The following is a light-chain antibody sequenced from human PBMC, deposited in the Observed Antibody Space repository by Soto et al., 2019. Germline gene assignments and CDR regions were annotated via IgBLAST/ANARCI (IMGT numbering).Light chain of an antibody. J-gene: IGKJ1*01. Sequence: EIVMTQSPATLSVSPEERATLSCRASQSVSSNLAWYQQIPGQAPRLLIYGASTRATGIPARFSGSGSGTEFTLTISSLQSEDFAVYYCQQYNNWPTWTFGQGTKVDIK. CDR2: GAS. CDR3: QQYNNWPTWT. V-gene: IGKV3-15*01. CDR1: QSVSSN.